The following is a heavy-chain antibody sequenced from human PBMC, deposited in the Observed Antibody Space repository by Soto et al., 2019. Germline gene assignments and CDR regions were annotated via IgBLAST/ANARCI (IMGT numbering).Heavy chain of an antibody. CDR3: QRHNDLGSGYFGEGWFDP. D-gene: IGHD3-3*01. J-gene: IGHJ5*02. Sequence: SETLSLTCTVSGGSISSSSYYWGWIRQPPGKGLEWIGSIYYSGSTYYNPSLKSRVTISVDTSKNQFSLKLSSVTAADTAVYYCQRHNDLGSGYFGEGWFDPWGKGTLVTVSS. CDR1: GGSISSSSYY. V-gene: IGHV4-39*01. CDR2: IYYSGST.